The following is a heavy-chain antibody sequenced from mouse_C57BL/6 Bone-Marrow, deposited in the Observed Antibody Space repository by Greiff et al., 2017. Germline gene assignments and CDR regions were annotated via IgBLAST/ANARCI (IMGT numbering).Heavy chain of an antibody. D-gene: IGHD2-4*01. V-gene: IGHV1-82*01. CDR2: IYPGDGDT. CDR1: GYAFSSSW. CDR3: ARLDDYDGWYFDV. J-gene: IGHJ1*03. Sequence: QVQLQQSGPELVKPGASVKISCKASGYAFSSSWMNWVKQRPGKGLEWIGRIYPGDGDTNYNGKFKGKATLTADKSSSTAYMQLSSLTSEDSAVYFGARLDDYDGWYFDVWGTGTTVTVSS.